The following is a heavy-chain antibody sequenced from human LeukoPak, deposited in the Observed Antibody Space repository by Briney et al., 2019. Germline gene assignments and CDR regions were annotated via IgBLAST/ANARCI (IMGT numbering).Heavy chain of an antibody. V-gene: IGHV1-69*05. CDR1: GGTFSSYA. Sequence: ASVKVSCKASGGTFSSYAISWVRQAPGQGLEWMGGIIPIFGTANYAQKFQGRVTMTRDTSISTAYMELSRLRSDDTAVYYCARDNGYCSSTSCEGAFDIWGQGTMVTVSS. D-gene: IGHD2-2*01. CDR3: ARDNGYCSSTSCEGAFDI. CDR2: IIPIFGTA. J-gene: IGHJ3*02.